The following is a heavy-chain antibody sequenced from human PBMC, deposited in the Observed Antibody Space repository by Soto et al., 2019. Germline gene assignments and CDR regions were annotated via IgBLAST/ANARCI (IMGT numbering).Heavy chain of an antibody. J-gene: IGHJ5*02. V-gene: IGHV1-18*01. Sequence: QVQLVQSGAEVKKPGASVKVSCKASGYTFTSYGINWVRQAPGQGLEWMGRISAYNGNTYYAQKLQDRVAMTTDTSTSTAYMELRSLRSDDTAVYYCARVVGALGHWFDPWGQGTLVNVSS. CDR2: ISAYNGNT. CDR1: GYTFTSYG. D-gene: IGHD1-26*01. CDR3: ARVVGALGHWFDP.